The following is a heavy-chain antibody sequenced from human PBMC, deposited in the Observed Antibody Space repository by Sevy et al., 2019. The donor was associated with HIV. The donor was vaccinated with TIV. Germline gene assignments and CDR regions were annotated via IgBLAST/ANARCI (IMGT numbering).Heavy chain of an antibody. Sequence: AGSLRLSCAASGFTFSNAWMSWVRQAPGKGLEWVGRIESKTDGGTTDYAAPVKGRFTISRDDSKNTLYLQMNSLKTEDTAVYYSTIDLQFQDLHYGSGCDGTNHRFDPWGQGTLVTVSS. D-gene: IGHD3-10*01. CDR3: TIDLQFQDLHYGSGCDGTNHRFDP. V-gene: IGHV3-15*04. CDR2: IESKTDGGTT. CDR1: GFTFSNAW. J-gene: IGHJ5*02.